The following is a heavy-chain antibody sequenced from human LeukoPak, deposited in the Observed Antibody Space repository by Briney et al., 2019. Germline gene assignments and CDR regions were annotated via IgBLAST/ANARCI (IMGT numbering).Heavy chain of an antibody. CDR2: IYYSGST. V-gene: IGHV4-59*01. CDR1: GGSISSYY. D-gene: IGHD2-21*02. Sequence: SETLSLTCTVSGGSISSYYWSWTRQPPGKGLEWIGYIYYSGSTNYNPSLKSRVTISVDTSKNQFSLKLSSVTAADTAVYYCARSSRGDWFDYWGQGTLVTVSS. CDR3: ARSSRGDWFDY. J-gene: IGHJ4*02.